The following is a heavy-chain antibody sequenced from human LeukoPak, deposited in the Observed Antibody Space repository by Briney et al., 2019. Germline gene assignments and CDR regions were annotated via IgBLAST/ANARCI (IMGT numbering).Heavy chain of an antibody. J-gene: IGHJ4*02. V-gene: IGHV4-39*07. CDR3: ARKHDSSGDHQYYFDY. D-gene: IGHD3-22*01. CDR2: IYYSGST. Sequence: SEILSLTCTVSGGSISSSSYYWGWIRQPPGKGREWIGSIYYSGSTNYSPSLKSRVTISVDTSKNQFSLKLSSVTAADTAVYYCARKHDSSGDHQYYFDYWGQGALVTVSS. CDR1: GGSISSSSYY.